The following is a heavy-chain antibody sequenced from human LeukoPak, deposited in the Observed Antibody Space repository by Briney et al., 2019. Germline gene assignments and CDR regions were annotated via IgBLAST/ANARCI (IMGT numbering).Heavy chain of an antibody. CDR1: GFTFSSYA. CDR3: ARDYISGSYYYYYYGMDV. D-gene: IGHD1-26*01. V-gene: IGHV3-64*01. J-gene: IGHJ6*02. Sequence: GGSLRLSCAASGFTFSSYAMHWVRQAPGKGLEYVSAISSNGGSTYYANSVKGRFTISRDNSKNTLYLQMGSLRAEDMAVYYCARDYISGSYYYYYYGMDVWGQGTTVTVSS. CDR2: ISSNGGST.